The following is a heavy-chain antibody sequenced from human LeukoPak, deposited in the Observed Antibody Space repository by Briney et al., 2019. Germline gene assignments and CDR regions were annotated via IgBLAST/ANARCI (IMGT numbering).Heavy chain of an antibody. CDR2: IDPSDSYT. CDR3: ARHGLDGSADY. D-gene: IGHD3/OR15-3a*01. V-gene: IGHV5-10-1*01. CDR1: GYRFTSYW. Sequence: GESLRISCKGSGYRFTSYWISWARQLPGKGLEWMGRIDPSDSYTNNSPSFQGHVTISTDKSISTAYLQWSSLKASDTAMYYCARHGLDGSADYWGQGTLVTVSS. J-gene: IGHJ4*02.